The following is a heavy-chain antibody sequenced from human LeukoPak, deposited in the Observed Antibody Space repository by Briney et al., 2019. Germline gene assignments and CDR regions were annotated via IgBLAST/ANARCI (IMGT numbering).Heavy chain of an antibody. D-gene: IGHD5-18*01. CDR3: ARFQLGLWRSGDMDV. V-gene: IGHV4-38-2*01. Sequence: SETLSLTCAVSGYSISSGYYWGWIRQPPGKGLEWIGSIYHSGSTYYNPSLKSRVTISVDTSKNQFSLKLSSVTAADTAVYYCARFQLGLWRSGDMDVWGKGTTVTVSS. J-gene: IGHJ6*03. CDR1: GYSISSGYY. CDR2: IYHSGST.